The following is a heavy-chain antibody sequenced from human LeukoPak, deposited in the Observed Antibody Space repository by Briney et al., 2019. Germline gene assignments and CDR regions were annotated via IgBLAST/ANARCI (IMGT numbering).Heavy chain of an antibody. V-gene: IGHV3-21*01. D-gene: IGHD3-10*01. CDR1: GFTFSSYS. CDR3: ARSQSPRITMVRGVTWDY. CDR2: ISSSSSYI. Sequence: PGVSLRLSCAASGFTFSSYSMNWVRQAPGKGLEWVSSISSSSSYIYYADSVKGRFTISRDNAKNSLYLQMNSLRAEDTAVYYCARSQSPRITMVRGVTWDYWGQGTLVTVSS. J-gene: IGHJ4*02.